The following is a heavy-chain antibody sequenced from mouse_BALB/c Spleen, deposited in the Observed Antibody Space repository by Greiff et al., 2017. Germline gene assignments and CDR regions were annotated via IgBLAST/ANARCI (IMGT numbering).Heavy chain of an antibody. V-gene: IGHV1-20*02. CDR2: INPYNGDT. D-gene: IGHD2-10*02. J-gene: IGHJ1*01. Sequence: VQLQQSGPELVKPGASVKISCKASGYSFTGYFMNWVMQSHGKSLEWIGRINPYNGDTFYNQKFKGKATLTVDKSSSTAHMELRSLASEDSAVYYCARQYGKLYWYFDVWGAGTTVTVSS. CDR3: ARQYGKLYWYFDV. CDR1: GYSFTGYF.